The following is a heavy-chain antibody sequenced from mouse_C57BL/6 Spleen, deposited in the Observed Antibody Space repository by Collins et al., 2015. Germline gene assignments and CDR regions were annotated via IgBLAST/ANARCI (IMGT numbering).Heavy chain of an antibody. D-gene: IGHD1-1*01. CDR3: ARSDYYGSSPAWFAY. V-gene: IGHV1-63*02. J-gene: IGHJ3*01. CDR1: GYTFTNYW. CDR2: IYPGGGYT. Sequence: QVQLQQSGAELVRPGTSVKISCKASGYTFTNYWLGWVKQRPGHGLEWIGDIYPGGGYTNYNEKFKGKATLTADTSSSTAYMQLSSLTSEDSAVYFCARSDYYGSSPAWFAYWGQGTLVTVSA.